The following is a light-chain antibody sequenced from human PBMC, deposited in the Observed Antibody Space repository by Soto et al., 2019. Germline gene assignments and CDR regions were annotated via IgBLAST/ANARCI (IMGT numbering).Light chain of an antibody. V-gene: IGLV4-69*01. CDR2: VNSDGGH. Sequence: QLVLTQSPSASASLGASVKLTCTLDSGHSTYAIAWHQQQPEKGPRYLMKVNSDGGHTKGDGIPDRFSGSSSGAERSLTIPSLPSEDEADYCCQTWGAGIRVFGGGTKLTVL. CDR1: SGHSTYA. CDR3: QTWGAGIRV. J-gene: IGLJ3*02.